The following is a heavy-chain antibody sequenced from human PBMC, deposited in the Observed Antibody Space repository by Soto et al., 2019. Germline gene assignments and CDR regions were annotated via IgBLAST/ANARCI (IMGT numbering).Heavy chain of an antibody. D-gene: IGHD3-22*01. J-gene: IGHJ4*02. V-gene: IGHV3-23*01. CDR1: GFTFSSYA. Sequence: RLSCAASGFTFSSYAMSWDRQAPGKGMEWVSTISGSGGSTYYADSVKGRFPISRDNSKNTLYLQMNSLRAEETAVYYXXXXXXXXIXVGIPPVDYWGQGTRVTVSS. CDR2: ISGSGGST. CDR3: XXXXXXXIXVGIPPVDY.